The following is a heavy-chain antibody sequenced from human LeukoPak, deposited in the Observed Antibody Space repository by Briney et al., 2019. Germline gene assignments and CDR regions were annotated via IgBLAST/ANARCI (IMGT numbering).Heavy chain of an antibody. CDR2: IIPIFGTA. CDR3: ARGTRGSGYIHY. D-gene: IGHD3-3*01. J-gene: IGHJ4*02. V-gene: IGHV1-69*05. CDR1: GGTFSSYA. Sequence: ASVKVSCKASGGTFSSYAISWVRQAPGQGLEWMGGIIPIFGTANYAQKFQGRVTITTDESTSTAYMELSSLRSEDTAVYYCARGTRGSGYIHYWGQGTLVTVSS.